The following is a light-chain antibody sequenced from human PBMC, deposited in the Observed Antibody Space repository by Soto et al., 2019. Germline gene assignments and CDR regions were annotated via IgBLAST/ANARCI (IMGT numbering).Light chain of an antibody. J-gene: IGLJ2*01. Sequence: QSALTQPPSASGSPGQSVTISCTGTSSDVGGYNYVSWYQHHPGKAPKLMIYEVTKRPSGVPDRFSGSKSGYTASLTVSGLQAEDEADYYCSSYAGSNNLVFGGGTKLTVL. CDR1: SSDVGGYNY. CDR2: EVT. CDR3: SSYAGSNNLV. V-gene: IGLV2-8*01.